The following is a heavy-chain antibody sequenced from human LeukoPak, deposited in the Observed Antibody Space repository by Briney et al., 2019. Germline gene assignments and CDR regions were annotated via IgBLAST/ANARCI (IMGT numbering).Heavy chain of an antibody. V-gene: IGHV4-30-4*01. Sequence: SQTLSLTCTVSGGSISSGDYYWSWIHQPPGKGLEWIGYIYYSGSTYYNPSLKSRVTISVDTSKNQFSLKLSSVTAADTAVYYCARDPHLQYGYYYYYGMDVWGQGTTVTVSS. CDR2: IYYSGST. CDR1: GGSISSGDYY. CDR3: ARDPHLQYGYYYYYGMDV. J-gene: IGHJ6*02. D-gene: IGHD5-24*01.